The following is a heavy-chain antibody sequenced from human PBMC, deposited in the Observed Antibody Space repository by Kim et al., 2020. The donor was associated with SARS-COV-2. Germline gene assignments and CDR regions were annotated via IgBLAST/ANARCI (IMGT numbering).Heavy chain of an antibody. J-gene: IGHJ4*01. D-gene: IGHD1-1*01. CDR3: TRSAYNTIYDF. Sequence: GGSLRLSCAASGFTFSSYWMHWVRQPPGKGLVWVSRVNSDLSSIDYADSVRGRFTISRDNADNTLWLQMNSLRDEDTAVYYCTRSAYNTIYDFCGHGTLV. CDR1: GFTFSSYW. CDR2: VNSDLSSI. V-gene: IGHV3-74*01.